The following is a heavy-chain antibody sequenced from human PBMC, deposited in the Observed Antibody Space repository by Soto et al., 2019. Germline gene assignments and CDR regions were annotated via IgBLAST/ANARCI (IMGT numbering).Heavy chain of an antibody. CDR3: TRTLVIAARGVEPFDY. J-gene: IGHJ4*02. V-gene: IGHV3-23*01. Sequence: VQLLESGGALVQPGGSLRLSCAASGFTFSDYAMTWVRQAPGKGLEWVSHTSGNGGSTYYADSVKGRFTISRDNSRDTMHLQMNSLRAEDTALYYCTRTLVIAARGVEPFDYWGQVALVTVSS. D-gene: IGHD6-6*01. CDR1: GFTFSDYA. CDR2: TSGNGGST.